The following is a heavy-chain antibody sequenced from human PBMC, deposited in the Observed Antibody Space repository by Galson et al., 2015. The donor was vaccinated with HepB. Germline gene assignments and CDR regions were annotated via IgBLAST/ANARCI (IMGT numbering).Heavy chain of an antibody. CDR3: VKGGGYSAIRGRGGFDS. Sequence: SLRLSCAASGFTFDSYAMHWVRQAPGKGLQWVVVITYDGTNKFYARSVKGRFTIPRDNSGNTLFLHMNSLRPEDTALYYCVKGGGYSAIRGRGGFDSWGQGALVTVSS. J-gene: IGHJ4*02. V-gene: IGHV3-30*04. CDR1: GFTFDSYA. CDR2: ITYDGTNK. D-gene: IGHD5-12*01.